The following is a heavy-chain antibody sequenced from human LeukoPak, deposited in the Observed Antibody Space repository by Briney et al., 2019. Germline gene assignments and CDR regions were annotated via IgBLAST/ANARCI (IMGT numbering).Heavy chain of an antibody. D-gene: IGHD3-10*01. CDR2: INPNSGGT. CDR3: ARVGMVRGVTYWFDP. CDR1: GYTFTGYY. Sequence: GASVTVSCKASGYTFTGYYMHWVRQAPGQGLEWMGWINPNSGGTNYAQKFQGRVTMTRDTSISTAYMELSRLRSDDTAVYYCARVGMVRGVTYWFDPWGQGTLVTVSS. V-gene: IGHV1-2*02. J-gene: IGHJ5*02.